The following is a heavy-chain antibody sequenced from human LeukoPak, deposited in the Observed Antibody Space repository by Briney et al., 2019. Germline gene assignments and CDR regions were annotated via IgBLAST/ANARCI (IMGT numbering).Heavy chain of an antibody. CDR2: INHSGST. CDR3: ARGVLPLDFDY. CDR1: GGSFSGYY. Sequence: PSETLSLTCAVYGGSFSGYYWSWIRQPPGKGLEWIGEINHSGSTNYNPSLKSRVTISVDTSKNQFSLKLSSVTAADTAVYYCARGVLPLDFDYWGQGTLVTVSS. D-gene: IGHD4/OR15-4a*01. J-gene: IGHJ4*02. V-gene: IGHV4-34*01.